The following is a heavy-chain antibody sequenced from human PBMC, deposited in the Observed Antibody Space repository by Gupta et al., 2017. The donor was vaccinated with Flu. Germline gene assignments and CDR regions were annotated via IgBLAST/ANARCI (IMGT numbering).Heavy chain of an antibody. CDR3: ARNRGTGDLDH. D-gene: IGHD7-27*01. V-gene: IGHV1-3*01. CDR1: GYTFAWYA. Sequence: QVQLVQSGAEVRKPGASVKISCETPGYTFAWYAVHWVRQAPGQRPEWMGWIHGGDGRTEYSQKFQGRFTITRDTSASTAHMELSRLRFEDTAIYYCARNRGTGDLDHWGQGTLVTVSS. J-gene: IGHJ4*01. CDR2: IHGGDGRT.